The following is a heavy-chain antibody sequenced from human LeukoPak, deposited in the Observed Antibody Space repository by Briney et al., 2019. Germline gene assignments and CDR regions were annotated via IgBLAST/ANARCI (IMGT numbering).Heavy chain of an antibody. CDR1: GFTFSDYY. V-gene: IGHV3-11*04. CDR2: ITSSGSTK. CDR3: AREAGTSFDY. J-gene: IGHJ4*02. D-gene: IGHD6-13*01. Sequence: GGSLRLSCAASGFTFSDYYMSWIRQAPGKGLEWISYITSSGSTKKYADSVKGRFTISRDNVKHSLFLQMNSLRVEDTAVYYCAREAGTSFDYWGREPWSPSPQ.